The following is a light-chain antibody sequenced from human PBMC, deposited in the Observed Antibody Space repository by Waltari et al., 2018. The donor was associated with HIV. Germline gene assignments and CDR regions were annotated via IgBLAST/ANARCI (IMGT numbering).Light chain of an antibody. Sequence: QSALTQPASVSGSPGQSITISCTGTSSDIGAYNYVPWYQHHPGKAPKLIIYDVTNRPSGVSNRFSGSKSGNTASLTISGLQAEDESDYYCTSYTSSSTLVFGGGTKLTVL. CDR1: SSDIGAYNY. V-gene: IGLV2-14*03. J-gene: IGLJ2*01. CDR3: TSYTSSSTLV. CDR2: DVT.